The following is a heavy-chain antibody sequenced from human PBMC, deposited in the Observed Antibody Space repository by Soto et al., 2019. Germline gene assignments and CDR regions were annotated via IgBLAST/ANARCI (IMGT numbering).Heavy chain of an antibody. CDR3: LGYCSGGSCYPTFDY. V-gene: IGHV1-69*02. J-gene: IGHJ4*02. CDR1: GGTFSSYT. CDR2: IIPILGIA. Sequence: QVQLVQSGAEVQKPGSSVKVSCKASGGTFSSYTISWVRQAPGQGLEWMGRIIPILGIANYAQKFQGRVTITADKSTSTAYMELSSLRSEDTAVYYCLGYCSGGSCYPTFDYWGQGTLVTVSS. D-gene: IGHD2-15*01.